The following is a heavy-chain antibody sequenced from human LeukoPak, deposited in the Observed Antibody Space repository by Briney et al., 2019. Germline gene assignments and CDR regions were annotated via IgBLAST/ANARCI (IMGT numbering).Heavy chain of an antibody. Sequence: GGSLRLSCEASGFIFSRYSMNWVRQAPGKGLEWVSYISRSGTTIDYADSVKGRFTISRDNAKNSLYLEMNSLRAEDTAVYYCGRGSYDILICYSQENAFDIWGQGTMVTVSS. J-gene: IGHJ3*02. V-gene: IGHV3-48*04. CDR1: GFIFSRYS. D-gene: IGHD3-9*01. CDR2: ISRSGTTI. CDR3: GRGSYDILICYSQENAFDI.